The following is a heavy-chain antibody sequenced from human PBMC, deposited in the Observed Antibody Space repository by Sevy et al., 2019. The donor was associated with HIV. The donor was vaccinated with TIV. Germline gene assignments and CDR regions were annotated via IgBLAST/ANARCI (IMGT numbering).Heavy chain of an antibody. Sequence: GGSLRLSCAASGFTFSSYGMHWVRQAPGKGLEWVAFIRYDGSNKYYADSVKGRFTISRDNSKNTLYLQMNSLRAEDTAVYYCAKDGVYSSSWYAGGIYYYYYMDVWGKGTTVTVSS. CDR3: AKDGVYSSSWYAGGIYYYYYMDV. CDR2: IRYDGSNK. D-gene: IGHD6-13*01. V-gene: IGHV3-30*02. J-gene: IGHJ6*03. CDR1: GFTFSSYG.